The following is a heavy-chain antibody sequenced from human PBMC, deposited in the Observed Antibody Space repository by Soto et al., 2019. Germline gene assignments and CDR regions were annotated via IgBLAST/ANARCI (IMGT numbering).Heavy chain of an antibody. D-gene: IGHD6-19*01. V-gene: IGHV3-21*01. J-gene: IGHJ4*02. CDR1: GFPFSIYS. CDR3: ARDEYSSCSDFDS. Sequence: PGGSLRLSCAASGFPFSIYSMNLVRQSPGKGLEWVSSISSSSSYIYYADSVTGRFTISRDNAKNSLYLQMNSLRAEDTAVYYCARDEYSSCSDFDSWGQETXVTASS. CDR2: ISSSSSYI.